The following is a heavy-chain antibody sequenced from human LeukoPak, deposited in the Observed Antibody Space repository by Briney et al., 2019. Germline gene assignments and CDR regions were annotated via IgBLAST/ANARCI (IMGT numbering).Heavy chain of an antibody. D-gene: IGHD3-3*01. CDR3: ARQEGAEITNFGVVIIREIDY. Sequence: KPSETLSLTCAVSGYSISSGYYWGWIRQPPGKGLEWIGSIYHSGSTYYNPSLKSRVTISVDTSKNQFSLKLSSATAADTAEYSCARQEGAEITNFGVVIIREIDYWGQGTLVTVSS. CDR2: IYHSGST. CDR1: GYSISSGYY. V-gene: IGHV4-38-2*01. J-gene: IGHJ4*02.